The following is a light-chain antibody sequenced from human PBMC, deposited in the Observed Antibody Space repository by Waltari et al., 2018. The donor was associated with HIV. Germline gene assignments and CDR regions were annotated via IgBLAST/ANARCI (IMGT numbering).Light chain of an antibody. CDR3: QQYYITPPT. V-gene: IGKV4-1*01. J-gene: IGKJ1*01. CDR2: WAS. Sequence: DIVMTQSPDSLVVSLGERATINCKSSQSVLSSSNNKNCLAWYQQKPGQPPKLLIYWASTRESGVPDRFSGSGSGTDFTLTISSLQAEDVAVYYCQQYYITPPTFGQGTKVEIK. CDR1: QSVLSSSNNKNC.